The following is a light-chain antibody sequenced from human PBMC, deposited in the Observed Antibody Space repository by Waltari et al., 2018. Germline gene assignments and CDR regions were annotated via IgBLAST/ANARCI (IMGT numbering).Light chain of an antibody. CDR3: QQRSNWPPVT. CDR2: DAP. CDR1: QSVSSY. Sequence: EIVLTQSPATLSLSPGERATLSCRASQSVSSYLAWYQQKPGQAPRLLIYDAPNRAPGIPARFSGSGSGTDFTLTISSLEPEDFAVYYCQQRSNWPPVTFGQGTKLEIK. J-gene: IGKJ2*01. V-gene: IGKV3-11*01.